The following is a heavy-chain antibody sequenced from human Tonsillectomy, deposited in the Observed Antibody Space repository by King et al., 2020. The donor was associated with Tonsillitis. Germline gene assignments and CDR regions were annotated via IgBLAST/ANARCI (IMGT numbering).Heavy chain of an antibody. CDR1: GNSISSGYY. D-gene: IGHD5-12*01. CDR3: AQSGLYSGYDLGKYYFDY. CDR2: IYHSGST. V-gene: IGHV4-38-2*01. Sequence: VQLQESGPGLVKPSETLSLTCAVSGNSISSGYYWGWIRQPPGKGLEWIGSIYHSGSTYYNPSLKSRVTISVDTSKNQFSLKLRSVTATDKAVYYCAQSGLYSGYDLGKYYFDYWGQGTLVTVSS. J-gene: IGHJ4*02.